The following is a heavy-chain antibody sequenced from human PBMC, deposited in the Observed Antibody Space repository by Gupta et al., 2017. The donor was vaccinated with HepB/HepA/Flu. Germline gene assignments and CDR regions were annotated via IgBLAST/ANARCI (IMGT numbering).Heavy chain of an antibody. D-gene: IGHD2-2*01. Sequence: QVQLVQSGAEVKKPGSSVKVSCKASGGTFSSYAISWVRQAPGQGLEWMGGIIPIFGTANYAQKFQGRVTITADESTSTAYMELSSLRSEDTAVYYCARLGIYCSSTSCYSLEGRYHYYMDVWGKGTTVTVSS. CDR2: IIPIFGTA. V-gene: IGHV1-69*01. CDR1: GGTFSSYA. CDR3: ARLGIYCSSTSCYSLEGRYHYYMDV. J-gene: IGHJ6*03.